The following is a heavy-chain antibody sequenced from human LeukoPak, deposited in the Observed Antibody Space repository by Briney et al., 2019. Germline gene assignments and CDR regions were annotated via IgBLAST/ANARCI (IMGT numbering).Heavy chain of an antibody. CDR3: VRDRDFRIDY. Sequence: GGSLRPSCAASGFTFSSYWMHWVRQAPGKGLMWVSRIKSDGSSTSYADSVKGRFTISRDNAKNTLYLQMNSLRAEDTAVYYCVRDRDFRIDYWGQGTLVTVSS. CDR1: GFTFSSYW. D-gene: IGHD3-3*01. J-gene: IGHJ4*02. CDR2: IKSDGSST. V-gene: IGHV3-74*01.